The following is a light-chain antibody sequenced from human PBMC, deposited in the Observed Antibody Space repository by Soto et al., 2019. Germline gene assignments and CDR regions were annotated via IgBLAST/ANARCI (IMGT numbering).Light chain of an antibody. J-gene: IGKJ2*01. CDR2: DAS. Sequence: EIVLTQSPATLYLSPGERATLSCRASQSVSSYLAWYQQKPGKAPRLLIYDASNRATGIPARFSGSGSGTDLTLNIRILEPEDFAVYYCQQRSNWPPYTFGQRTKLEIK. CDR3: QQRSNWPPYT. CDR1: QSVSSY. V-gene: IGKV3-11*01.